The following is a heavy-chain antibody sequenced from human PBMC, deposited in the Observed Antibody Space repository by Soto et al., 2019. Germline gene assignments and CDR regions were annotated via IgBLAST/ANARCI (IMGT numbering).Heavy chain of an antibody. CDR1: GYTFITYG. V-gene: IGHV1-18*01. Sequence: ASVKVSCKASGYTFITYGVSWVRQAPGQGLDWLGWISTYNGNTRYAERLQGRVTMTTDTTTNTAYMELRNLRSDDTAVYYCARGPTEYYDNSANYFLDYWGQGTLVTVAS. J-gene: IGHJ4*02. CDR2: ISTYNGNT. CDR3: ARGPTEYYDNSANYFLDY. D-gene: IGHD3-22*01.